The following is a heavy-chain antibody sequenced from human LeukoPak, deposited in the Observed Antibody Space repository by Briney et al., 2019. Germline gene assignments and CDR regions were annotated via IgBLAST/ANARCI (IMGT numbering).Heavy chain of an antibody. CDR3: AKDRVIGGTYNVPDY. V-gene: IGHV3-33*06. CDR2: IWFDGTKK. D-gene: IGHD1-26*01. Sequence: GGSLRLSCAASGFTFSSYGMHWVRQAPGKGLEWVADIWFDGTKKYYADSVKGRFTISRDNSKNTLHLQMNSLRAEDTAVYYCAKDRVIGGTYNVPDYWGQGTLVTVSS. J-gene: IGHJ4*02. CDR1: GFTFSSYG.